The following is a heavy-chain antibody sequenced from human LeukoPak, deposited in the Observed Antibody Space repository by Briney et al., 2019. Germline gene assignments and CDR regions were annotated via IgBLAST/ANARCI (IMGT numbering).Heavy chain of an antibody. CDR3: ARRSAKYYYGSGSYFDY. V-gene: IGHV4-31*03. CDR1: GGSISSGGYY. CDR2: IYYSGST. Sequence: SQTLSLTCTVSGGSISSGGYYWSWIRQHPGKGLEWIGYIYYSGSTYYNPSLKSRVTISVDTSKNQFSLKLSSVTAADTAVYYCARRSAKYYYGSGSYFDYWGQGTLVTVSS. J-gene: IGHJ4*02. D-gene: IGHD3-10*01.